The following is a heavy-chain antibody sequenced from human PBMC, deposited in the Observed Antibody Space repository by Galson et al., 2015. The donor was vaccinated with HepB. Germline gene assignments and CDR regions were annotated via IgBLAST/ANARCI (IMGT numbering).Heavy chain of an antibody. CDR1: GDSVSSNSAA. Sequence: CAISGDSVSSNSAAWNWIRQSPSRGLEWLGRTYYRSKWYNSYAVSVKSRITINPDTTKNQFSLQLNSVTPEDTAIYYCARQLAYCVANTCQIFFDYWGQGTLVTVSS. D-gene: IGHD2-21*01. V-gene: IGHV6-1*01. J-gene: IGHJ4*02. CDR2: TYYRSKWYN. CDR3: ARQLAYCVANTCQIFFDY.